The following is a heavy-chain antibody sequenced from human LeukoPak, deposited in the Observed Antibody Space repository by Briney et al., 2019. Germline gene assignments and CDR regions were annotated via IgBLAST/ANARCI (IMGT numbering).Heavy chain of an antibody. CDR2: INPNSGGT. Sequence: ASVKVSCKASGCTFTGYYMHWVRQAPGQGLEWMGWINPNSGGTNYAQKFQGRVTMTRDTSISTAYMELSRLRSDDTAVYYCARLQWLVRAFDYWGQGTLVTVSS. CDR3: ARLQWLVRAFDY. V-gene: IGHV1-2*02. D-gene: IGHD6-19*01. CDR1: GCTFTGYY. J-gene: IGHJ4*02.